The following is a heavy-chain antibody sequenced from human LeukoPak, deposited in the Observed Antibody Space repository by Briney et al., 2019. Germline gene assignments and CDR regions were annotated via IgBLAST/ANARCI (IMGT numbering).Heavy chain of an antibody. CDR3: ARDSTPTTTVTSPDY. J-gene: IGHJ4*02. V-gene: IGHV3-33*01. Sequence: GGSLRLSCAASGFTFSSYGMHWVRQAPGKGLEWVAVIWYDGSNKYYADSVKGRFTISRDNSKNTLYLQMNSLRAEDTAVYYCARDSTPTTTVTSPDYWGQGTLVTVSS. D-gene: IGHD4-17*01. CDR1: GFTFSSYG. CDR2: IWYDGSNK.